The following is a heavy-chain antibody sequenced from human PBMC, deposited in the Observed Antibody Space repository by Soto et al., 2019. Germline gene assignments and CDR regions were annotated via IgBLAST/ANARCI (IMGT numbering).Heavy chain of an antibody. V-gene: IGHV1-18*01. D-gene: IGHD3-16*02. Sequence: ASVKVSCKASGYTFPSSGISWVRQAPGQGLEWMGWISAYNGNTNYAQRLQGRVTMTTDTSTSTAYMELRSLRSDDTAVYYCARDAYDYIWGSYRYTGRYFDYWGQGTLVTVSS. CDR1: GYTFPSSG. CDR2: ISAYNGNT. CDR3: ARDAYDYIWGSYRYTGRYFDY. J-gene: IGHJ4*02.